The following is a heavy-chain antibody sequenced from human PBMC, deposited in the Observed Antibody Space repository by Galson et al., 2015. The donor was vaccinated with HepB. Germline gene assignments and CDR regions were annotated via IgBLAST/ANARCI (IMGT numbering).Heavy chain of an antibody. CDR3: ARDSPFTMAYYFDY. CDR1: GFTFSSYG. J-gene: IGHJ4*02. CDR2: IWYDGSNK. D-gene: IGHD3-10*01. V-gene: IGHV3-33*01. Sequence: SLRLSCAASGFTFSSYGMHWVRQAPGKGLEWVAVIWYDGSNKYCADSVKGRFTISRDNSKNTLYLQMNSLRAEDTAVYYCARDSPFTMAYYFDYWGQGTLVTVSS.